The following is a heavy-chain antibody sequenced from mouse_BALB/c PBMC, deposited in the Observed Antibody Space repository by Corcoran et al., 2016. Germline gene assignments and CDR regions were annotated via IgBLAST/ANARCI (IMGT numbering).Heavy chain of an antibody. Sequence: EVQLQQSGPELVKPGASVKISCKASGYSFTGYYMHWVKQSHVKSLEWIGRINPYNGATSYNQNFKDKASLTVDKSSSTAYMELNSLTSEDSAVYYCSRSDAGAGFDYGGQGTTLAVSS. D-gene: IGHD4-1*01. CDR2: INPYNGAT. CDR1: GYSFTGYY. J-gene: IGHJ2*01. CDR3: SRSDAGAGFDY. V-gene: IGHV1-26*01.